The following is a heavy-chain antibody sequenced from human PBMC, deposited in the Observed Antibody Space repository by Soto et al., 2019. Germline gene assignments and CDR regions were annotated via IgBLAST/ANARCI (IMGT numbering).Heavy chain of an antibody. D-gene: IGHD6-13*01. J-gene: IGHJ4*02. Sequence: EVQLVESGGRLVQPGTSLRLSCIASGFRFDDYAMHWVRQAPGKGLEWVSGITWNSETIDYAESVRGRFTISRDNAENSVFLQMDSLSPEDTALYVCTRDDQGIATSGTPILGSWGQGTPVTVSS. CDR2: ITWNSETI. V-gene: IGHV3-9*01. CDR3: TRDDQGIATSGTPILGS. CDR1: GFRFDDYA.